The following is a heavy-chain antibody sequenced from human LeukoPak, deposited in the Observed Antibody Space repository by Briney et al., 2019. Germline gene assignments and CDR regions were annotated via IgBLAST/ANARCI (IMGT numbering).Heavy chain of an antibody. D-gene: IGHD6-19*01. CDR3: ARGRGSSGWYDFDY. Sequence: GGSLRLSCAASGFTYSSYSMNWVRQAPGKGLEWVSSISSRSCYIYYADSVKGRLTIYRDNAKNSLYLQMNSLRAEDAAVYYCARGRGSSGWYDFDYWGQGTLVTVSS. V-gene: IGHV3-21*01. CDR2: ISSRSCYI. J-gene: IGHJ4*02. CDR1: GFTYSSYS.